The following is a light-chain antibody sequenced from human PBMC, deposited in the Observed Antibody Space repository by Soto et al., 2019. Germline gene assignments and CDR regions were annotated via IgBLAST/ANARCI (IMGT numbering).Light chain of an antibody. J-gene: IGKJ4*01. Sequence: EIVLTQSPATLSLSPGERATLSYRASQSVSSYLAWYQQKPGQAPRLLIYDASNRATGIPARFSGSGSGTDFTLTISSLEPEDFAVYYCQQRSKWPLTCGGGTKVEIK. CDR3: QQRSKWPLT. CDR2: DAS. V-gene: IGKV3-11*01. CDR1: QSVSSY.